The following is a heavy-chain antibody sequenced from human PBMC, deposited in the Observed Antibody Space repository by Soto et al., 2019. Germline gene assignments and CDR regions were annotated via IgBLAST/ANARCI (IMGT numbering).Heavy chain of an antibody. CDR3: ARERSDFWSGYWVVYGMDV. CDR2: IYYSGST. Sequence: PSETLSLTCTVSGVSISSYYWIWIRQPPGKGLEWIGYIYYSGSTNYNPSLKSRVTISVDTSKNQFSLKLSSVTAADTAVYYCARERSDFWSGYWVVYGMDVWGQGTTVTVSS. D-gene: IGHD3-3*01. J-gene: IGHJ6*02. V-gene: IGHV4-59*12. CDR1: GVSISSYY.